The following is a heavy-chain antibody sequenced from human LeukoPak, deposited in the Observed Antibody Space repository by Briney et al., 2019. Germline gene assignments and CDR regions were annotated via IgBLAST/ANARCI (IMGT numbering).Heavy chain of an antibody. CDR1: GYSLTGYH. CDR2: INPNSGDT. CDR3: ARDYCSSTSCLFDY. V-gene: IGHV1-2*06. J-gene: IGHJ4*02. D-gene: IGHD2-2*01. Sequence: GSVKVSCKASGYSLTGYHMHWVRQAPGQGLEWMGRINPNSGDTNYAQKFQGRVTMTRDTSISTAYTELSRLRSDDTAVYYCARDYCSSTSCLFDYWGQGTLVTVSS.